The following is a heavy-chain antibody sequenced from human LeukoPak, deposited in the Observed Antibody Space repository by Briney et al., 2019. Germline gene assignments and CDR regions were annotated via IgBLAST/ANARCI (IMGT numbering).Heavy chain of an antibody. J-gene: IGHJ6*04. CDR1: GFTFSTYW. D-gene: IGHD2-2*01. V-gene: IGHV3-74*01. CDR2: INTDGSST. CDR3: AFSAASRQTYYGMDV. Sequence: PGGSLRLSCAASGFTFSTYWMHWVRQAPAKGLVWVSRINTDGSSTAYADSVKGRSTVSRDNAKNTLYLQMNSLRAEDTAVYYCAFSAASRQTYYGMDVWGKGTTVTVSS.